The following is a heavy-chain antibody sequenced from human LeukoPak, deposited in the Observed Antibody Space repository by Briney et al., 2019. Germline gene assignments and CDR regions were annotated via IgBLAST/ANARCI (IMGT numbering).Heavy chain of an antibody. CDR2: INSDGGST. V-gene: IGHV3-74*01. Sequence: GGSLRLSCAASGFTFSSYWMHWVRQAPGEGLVWVSRINSDGGSTSYADSVKGRFTISRDNAKNTLYLQMKTLRAEDTAVYYCAREDGSGHTVGFDYWGQGTLVTVSS. D-gene: IGHD3-22*01. CDR3: AREDGSGHTVGFDY. CDR1: GFTFSSYW. J-gene: IGHJ4*02.